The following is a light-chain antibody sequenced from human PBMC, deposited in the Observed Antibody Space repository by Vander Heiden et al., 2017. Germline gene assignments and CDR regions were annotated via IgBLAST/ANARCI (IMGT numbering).Light chain of an antibody. CDR2: DAS. J-gene: IGKJ4*01. Sequence: DIWVTQSPPSLSASVGDSDNIHCQASGNINTNLNWYQKKPGRAPNLLIYDASTWHCGVPSRFSGSGSGTDFTLTISSLQPEDFGTYYCQQSHSVPVTFGGGTKVESK. V-gene: IGKV1-39*01. CDR1: GNINTN. CDR3: QQSHSVPVT.